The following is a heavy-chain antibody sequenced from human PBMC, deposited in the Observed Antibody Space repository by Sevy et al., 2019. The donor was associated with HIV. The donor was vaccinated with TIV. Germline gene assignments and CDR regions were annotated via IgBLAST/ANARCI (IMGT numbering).Heavy chain of an antibody. Sequence: GGSLRLSCAASGFTVGPYWMSWVRQAPGKGLQWVASIKQDESEKNYVDSVKGRFTISRDNAKNSLALQMNSLRAEDTAVYYCARDLIVPTGMFYYGMDVWGQGTTVTVSS. CDR1: GFTVGPYW. CDR3: ARDLIVPTGMFYYGMDV. J-gene: IGHJ6*02. CDR2: IKQDESEK. D-gene: IGHD2-2*01. V-gene: IGHV3-7*01.